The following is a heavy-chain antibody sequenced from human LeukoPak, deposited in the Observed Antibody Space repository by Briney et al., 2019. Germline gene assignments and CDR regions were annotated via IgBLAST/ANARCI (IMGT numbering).Heavy chain of an antibody. J-gene: IGHJ4*02. Sequence: SETLSLTCTVSGGSISSSSYYWGWIRQPPGKGLEWIGYIYYSGSTNYNPSLKSRVTISVDTSKNQFSLKLSSVTAADTAVYYCARVSVTTVVPFDYWGQGTLATVSS. V-gene: IGHV4-61*05. CDR1: GGSISSSSYY. CDR3: ARVSVTTVVPFDY. D-gene: IGHD4-23*01. CDR2: IYYSGST.